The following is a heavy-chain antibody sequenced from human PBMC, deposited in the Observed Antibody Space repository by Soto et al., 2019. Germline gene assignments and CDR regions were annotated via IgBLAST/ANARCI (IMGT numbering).Heavy chain of an antibody. V-gene: IGHV3-7*01. D-gene: IGHD5-18*01. CDR3: ARQLSSSAGAFDI. CDR2: IKQDGSEK. CDR1: GFTFSNYW. J-gene: IGHJ3*02. Sequence: GESLKISCAASGFTFSNYWMNWVRQAPGKGLEWVANIKQDGSEKYYVDSEKGRFTISRDNAKNSLYLQMNSLRAEDTAVYYCARQLSSSAGAFDIWGQGTMVTVSS.